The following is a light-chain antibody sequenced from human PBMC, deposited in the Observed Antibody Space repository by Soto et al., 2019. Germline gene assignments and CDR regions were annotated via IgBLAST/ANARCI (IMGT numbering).Light chain of an antibody. CDR1: SSDVGGYNY. CDR2: EVS. CDR3: SSYTSSNPLYV. J-gene: IGLJ1*01. V-gene: IGLV2-14*01. Sequence: QSVLTQPASVSGSPGQSITISCTGTSSDVGGYNYVSWYQQHPGKAPKLIIYEVSNRPSGVSTRFSGSKSGNTASLTISGLQAEDEADYYCSSYTSSNPLYVFGPGTKVTVL.